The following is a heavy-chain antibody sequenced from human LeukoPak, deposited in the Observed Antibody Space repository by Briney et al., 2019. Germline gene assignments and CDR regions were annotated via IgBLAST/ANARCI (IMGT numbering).Heavy chain of an antibody. D-gene: IGHD3-22*01. CDR3: AKEVPYYYDSSGYSWVDC. J-gene: IGHJ4*02. CDR2: ISSNGGST. Sequence: GGSLRLSCVGSGFTFSSYAMHWVRQAPGKGLEYVSVISSNGGSTYYANSVKGRFTISRDNSKNTLYLQMNSLRAEDTAVYYCAKEVPYYYDSSGYSWVDCWGQGTLVTVSS. CDR1: GFTFSSYA. V-gene: IGHV3-64*01.